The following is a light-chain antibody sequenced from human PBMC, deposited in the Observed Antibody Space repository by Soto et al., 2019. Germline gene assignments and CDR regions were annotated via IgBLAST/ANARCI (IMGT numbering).Light chain of an antibody. J-gene: IGKJ3*01. CDR3: QQRSNWPPFT. Sequence: EIVLTQSPATLSLSPGERATLSCRASQSVSSYLAWYQQKPGQAPRLLIYDASNRAPGIPARFSGSGSGTDLTLTMSSREPEDFAVYYCQQRSNWPPFTFGPGTKVDIK. V-gene: IGKV3-11*01. CDR1: QSVSSY. CDR2: DAS.